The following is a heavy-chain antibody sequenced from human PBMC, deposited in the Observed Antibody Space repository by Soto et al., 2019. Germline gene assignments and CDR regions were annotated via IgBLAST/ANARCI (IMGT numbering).Heavy chain of an antibody. D-gene: IGHD5-18*01. CDR3: ARSWIELWLCLAY. CDR2: INAGNGNT. Sequence: ASXKVSCKASGYTFTTYAMHWVRQAPGQRLEWMGWINAGNGNTKYSQKFQGRVTITRDTSASTAYMELSSLRSEDTAVYFCARSWIELWLCLAYWGQGTLVTVSS. CDR1: GYTFTTYA. J-gene: IGHJ4*02. V-gene: IGHV1-3*01.